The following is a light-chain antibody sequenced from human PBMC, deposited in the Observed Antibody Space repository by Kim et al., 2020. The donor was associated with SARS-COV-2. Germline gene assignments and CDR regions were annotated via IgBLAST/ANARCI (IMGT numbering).Light chain of an antibody. CDR3: HQYIRSPYS. V-gene: IGKV3-20*01. J-gene: IGKJ2*03. CDR1: QRISSTY. CDR2: DAS. Sequence: LSPGERATLSCRANQRISSTYLAWYQHKPGKSPRLLIHDASNRATGIPDRFSGSGSGTDFTLTISRLEPEDFAVYYCHQYIRSPYSFGQGTKLEIK.